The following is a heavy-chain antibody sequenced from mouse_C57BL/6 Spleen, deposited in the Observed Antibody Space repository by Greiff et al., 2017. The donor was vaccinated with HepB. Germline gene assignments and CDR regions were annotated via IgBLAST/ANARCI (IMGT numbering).Heavy chain of an antibody. Sequence: QVQLQQSGAELVRPGTSVKVSCKASGYAFTNYLIAWVKQRPGQGLEWIGVINPGSGGTNYNEKFKGKATLTADKSSSTAYMQLSSLTSKDSAVYFCARSSSYSWYFDVWGTGTTVTVSS. CDR3: ARSSSYSWYFDV. CDR2: INPGSGGT. V-gene: IGHV1-54*01. CDR1: GYAFTNYL. D-gene: IGHD1-1*01. J-gene: IGHJ1*03.